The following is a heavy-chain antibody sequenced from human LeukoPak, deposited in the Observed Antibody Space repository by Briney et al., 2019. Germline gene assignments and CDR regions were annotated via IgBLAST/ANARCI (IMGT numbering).Heavy chain of an antibody. Sequence: GGSLRLSCAASGFTFSSYSMNWVRQAPGKGLEWVSYISSSSSTIYYADSVKGRFTISRDNAKNSLYLHMNSLRAEDTAVYYCARISYTSGNDFDYWGRGTLVTVSP. V-gene: IGHV3-48*01. CDR3: ARISYTSGNDFDY. D-gene: IGHD6-19*01. J-gene: IGHJ4*02. CDR1: GFTFSSYS. CDR2: ISSSSSTI.